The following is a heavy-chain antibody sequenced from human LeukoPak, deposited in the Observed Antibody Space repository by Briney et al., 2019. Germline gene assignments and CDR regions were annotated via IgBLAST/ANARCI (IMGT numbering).Heavy chain of an antibody. Sequence: SGGSLRLSCAASGFTFSPHGMHWVRQAPGKGLEWVSGVSGSGGSTHYADSVKGRFTISRDNSKNTLYLQMNSLRAEDTAVYYCAASLPNIVVVPATKGPFGYWGQGTLVTVSS. J-gene: IGHJ4*02. CDR2: VSGSGGST. D-gene: IGHD2-2*01. V-gene: IGHV3-23*01. CDR3: AASLPNIVVVPATKGPFGY. CDR1: GFTFSPHG.